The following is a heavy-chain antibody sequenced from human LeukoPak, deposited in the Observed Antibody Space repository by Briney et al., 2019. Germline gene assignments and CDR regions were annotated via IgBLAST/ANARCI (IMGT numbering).Heavy chain of an antibody. CDR3: ARDLEYCTNGVCHTRFDY. V-gene: IGHV3-48*01. D-gene: IGHD2-8*01. Sequence: GGSLRLSCAASGFTFSSYSMNWVRQAPGKGLEWVSYISSSSSTIYYADSVKGRFTISRDNAKNSLYLQMNSLRAEDTAVYYCARDLEYCTNGVCHTRFDYWGQGTLVAVSS. J-gene: IGHJ4*02. CDR1: GFTFSSYS. CDR2: ISSSSSTI.